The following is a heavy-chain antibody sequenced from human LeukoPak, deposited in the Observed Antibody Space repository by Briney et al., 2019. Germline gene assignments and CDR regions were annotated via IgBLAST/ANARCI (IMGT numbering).Heavy chain of an antibody. V-gene: IGHV3-23*01. D-gene: IGHD1-26*01. CDR3: AQEGYENIYYRFDH. J-gene: IGHJ4*02. CDR1: GFTLNSYV. Sequence: TGGSLRLSCAASGFTLNSYVMSWVRQAPGKGLEWVSSVSGSGRSTYYADSVKGRFTTSRDNSKNTLYLQMNSLRAEDTAVYYCAQEGYENIYYRFDHWGQGTLVRVSS. CDR2: VSGSGRST.